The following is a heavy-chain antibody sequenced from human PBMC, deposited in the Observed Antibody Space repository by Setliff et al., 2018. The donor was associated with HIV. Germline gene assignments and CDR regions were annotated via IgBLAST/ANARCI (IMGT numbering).Heavy chain of an antibody. CDR2: ISSSSSSYT. J-gene: IGHJ6*03. Sequence: GGSLRLSCAASGFTFSSYSMSWIRQAPGKGLEWVSYISSSSSSYTNYADSVKGRFTISRDNAKNSLYLQMNSLRAEDTAVYYCARDNGDYYYYYMDVWGKGTTVTVSS. CDR3: ARDNGDYYYYYMDV. CDR1: GFTFSSYS. D-gene: IGHD2-8*01. V-gene: IGHV3-21*05.